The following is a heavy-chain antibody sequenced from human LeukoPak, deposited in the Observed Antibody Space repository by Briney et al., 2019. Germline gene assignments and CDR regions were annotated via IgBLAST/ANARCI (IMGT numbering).Heavy chain of an antibody. Sequence: SQTLSLTCTVSGGSISGGSYYWSWIRQPAGKGLEWIGRIYTSGSTNHNPSLKSRVTISVDTSKNQFSLKLSSVTAADTAVYYCARDDSSSSMFDYWGQGTLVTVSS. CDR1: GGSISGGSYY. J-gene: IGHJ4*02. CDR2: IYTSGST. D-gene: IGHD6-6*01. V-gene: IGHV4-61*02. CDR3: ARDDSSSSMFDY.